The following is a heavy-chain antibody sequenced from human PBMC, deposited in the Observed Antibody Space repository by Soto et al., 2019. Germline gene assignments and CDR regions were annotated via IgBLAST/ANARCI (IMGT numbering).Heavy chain of an antibody. CDR2: ISYDGSNK. CDR1: GFTFSSYA. V-gene: IGHV3-30-3*01. Sequence: GGALRLSCAASGFTFSSYAMHWVRQAPGKGLEWVAVISYDGSNKYYADSVKGRFTISRDNSKNTLYLQMNSLRAEDTAVYYCARPITSVGYYYGIDVWAQGTTFPVS. CDR3: ARPITSVGYYYGIDV. J-gene: IGHJ6*02.